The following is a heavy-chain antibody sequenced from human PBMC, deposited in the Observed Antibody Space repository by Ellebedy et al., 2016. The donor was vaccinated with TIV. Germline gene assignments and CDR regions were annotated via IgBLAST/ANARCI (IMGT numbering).Heavy chain of an antibody. CDR3: AGPLVGEVIFDGN. J-gene: IGHJ4*02. Sequence: PGGSLRLSCAASGFTFSSYWMTWVRQAPGKGLEWVANIKQDGSEKYYVDSVRGRFTISRDNAKNSLYLQMNSLRAEDTAVYYCAGPLVGEVIFDGNWGQGTLVTVSS. V-gene: IGHV3-7*01. CDR2: IKQDGSEK. D-gene: IGHD3-10*01. CDR1: GFTFSSYW.